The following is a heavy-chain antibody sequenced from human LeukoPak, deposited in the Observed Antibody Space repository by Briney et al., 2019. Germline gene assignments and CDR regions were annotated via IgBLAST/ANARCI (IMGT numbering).Heavy chain of an antibody. CDR2: IYPSGST. D-gene: IGHD3-3*01. V-gene: IGHV4-4*09. J-gene: IGHJ4*02. Sequence: PSETLSLTCTVSGGSIGSYCWSWVRQPPGKGLEWIGYIYPSGSTDYNPSLRSRVTISVDTSKSQLSMELRYLTAADTAMYYCATSYDSKTAPYDVWGQGSLVTVSS. CDR1: GGSIGSYC. CDR3: ATSYDSKTAPYDV.